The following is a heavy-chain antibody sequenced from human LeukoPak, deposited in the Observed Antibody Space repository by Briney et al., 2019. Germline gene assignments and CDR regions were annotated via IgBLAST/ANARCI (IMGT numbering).Heavy chain of an antibody. V-gene: IGHV3-21*01. CDR2: ISSSSNYI. CDR1: GFTFSSYS. Sequence: GGSLRLSCAASGFTFSSYSMNWVRQAPGKGLEWVSSISSSSNYIYYADSVKGRFTISRDNAKNSLYLQMDSLRAEDTAVYFCAREMAAGTFDYWGQGALVTVSS. D-gene: IGHD5-24*01. CDR3: AREMAAGTFDY. J-gene: IGHJ4*02.